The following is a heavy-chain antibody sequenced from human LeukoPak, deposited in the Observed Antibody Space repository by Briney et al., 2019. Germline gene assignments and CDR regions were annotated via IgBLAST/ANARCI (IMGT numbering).Heavy chain of an antibody. Sequence: TGGSLRLSCAGSGFTFSSYAMSWVRQAPGKGLEWVSAISGSGGSTYYADSVKGRFTISRDNSKNTLYLQMNSLRAEDTAVYYCTRGPLGGHFDYWGQGTLVTVSS. CDR3: TRGPLGGHFDY. CDR1: GFTFSSYA. D-gene: IGHD3-16*01. V-gene: IGHV3-23*01. J-gene: IGHJ4*02. CDR2: ISGSGGST.